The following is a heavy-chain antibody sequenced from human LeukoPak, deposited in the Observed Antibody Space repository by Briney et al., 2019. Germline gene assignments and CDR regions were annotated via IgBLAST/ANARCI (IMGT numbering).Heavy chain of an antibody. CDR1: GYSISSGYY. J-gene: IGHJ3*02. D-gene: IGHD3-10*01. V-gene: IGHV4-38-2*02. Sequence: PSETLSLTCSVSGYSISSGYYWGWIRQPPGEGLQWIGSIYHSGSTYYNPSLKSRVTISVDTSKNQFSLKLSPVTAADTAVYYCAKCRRMVDAFDIWGQGTMVTVSS. CDR2: IYHSGST. CDR3: AKCRRMVDAFDI.